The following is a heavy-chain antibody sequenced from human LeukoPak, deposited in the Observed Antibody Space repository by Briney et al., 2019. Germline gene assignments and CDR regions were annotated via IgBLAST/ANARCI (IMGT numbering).Heavy chain of an antibody. CDR1: GFTFRRHW. Sequence: PGRSLRLSCAASGFTFRRHWMGWVRQAPGKGLEWVASIKQDGSQYYVDSVKGRFFISRENAKNSVSLQMNSLRGEDTAVYYCARGPDFGDRLDYFDYWGQGTLVTVS. CDR2: IKQDGSQ. D-gene: IGHD4-17*01. J-gene: IGHJ4*02. CDR3: ARGPDFGDRLDYFDY. V-gene: IGHV3-7*01.